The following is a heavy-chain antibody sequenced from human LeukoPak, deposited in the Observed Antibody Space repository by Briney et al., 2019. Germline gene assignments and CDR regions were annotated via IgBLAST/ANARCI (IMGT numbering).Heavy chain of an antibody. CDR1: GYTFTSYD. CDR3: AKRAYSSSWYKTYGMDA. D-gene: IGHD6-13*01. Sequence: ASVKVSCKASGYTFTSYDINWVRQATGQGLEWMGWMNPNSGNTGYAQKFQGRVTMTRNTSISTAYMELSSLRSEDTAVYYCAKRAYSSSWYKTYGMDAWGQGTTVTVSS. J-gene: IGHJ6*02. CDR2: MNPNSGNT. V-gene: IGHV1-8*01.